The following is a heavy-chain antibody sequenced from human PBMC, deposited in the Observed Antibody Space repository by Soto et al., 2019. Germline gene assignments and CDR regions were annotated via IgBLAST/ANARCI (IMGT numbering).Heavy chain of an antibody. CDR3: APVAGSADLDY. D-gene: IGHD6-19*01. CDR2: ISYDGSNK. Sequence: GSLRPSCAASGFTLSSYRRQSVHQAPGKGLEWVAVISYDGSNKYYADSVKCRFTISRDNSKNTLYLQMNSLRAEAPAVYYCAPVAGSADLDYWGQGTLVTVSS. CDR1: GFTLSSYR. J-gene: IGHJ4*02. V-gene: IGHV3-30*03.